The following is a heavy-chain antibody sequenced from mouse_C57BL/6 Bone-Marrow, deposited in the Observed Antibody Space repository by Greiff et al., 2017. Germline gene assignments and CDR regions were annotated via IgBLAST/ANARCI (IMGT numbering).Heavy chain of an antibody. CDR3: ARGGMVTTRGYAMDY. D-gene: IGHD2-2*01. J-gene: IGHJ4*01. CDR1: GFTFSDYG. CDR2: ISSGSSTI. V-gene: IGHV5-17*01. Sequence: EVQVVESGGGLVKPGGSLKLSCAASGFTFSDYGMHWVRQAPEKGLEWVAYISSGSSTIYYADTVKGRFTISRDNAKNTLFLQMTSLRSEDTAMYYCARGGMVTTRGYAMDYWGQGTSGTVSS.